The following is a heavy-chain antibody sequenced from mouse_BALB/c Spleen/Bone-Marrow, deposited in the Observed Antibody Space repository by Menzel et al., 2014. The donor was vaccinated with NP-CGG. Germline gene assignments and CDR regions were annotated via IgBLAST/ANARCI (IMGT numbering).Heavy chain of an antibody. V-gene: IGHV4-1*02. CDR1: GFDFSRYW. CDR2: INPDSSTI. J-gene: IGHJ3*01. Sequence: EVKLLESGGGLVKPGGSLKLSCAASGFDFSRYWMSWVRQAPGKGLEWIGEINPDSSTINYAPYLKDKFILSRDNANNTLYLQMSKGRSDDAALYYCARLSYYGRFADWGQGTLVTVSA. D-gene: IGHD1-1*01. CDR3: ARLSYYGRFAD.